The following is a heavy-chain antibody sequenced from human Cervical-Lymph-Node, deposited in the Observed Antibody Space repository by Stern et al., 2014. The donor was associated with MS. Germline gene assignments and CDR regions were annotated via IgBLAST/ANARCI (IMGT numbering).Heavy chain of an antibody. CDR1: GYTFRSYY. Sequence: QVQLVQSGAEVKKPGASVNVSCEASGYTFRSYYIHWVRQAPGQGLEWMGVINPSGGNTRYAQKFQGRVIMTRDTSTSTVYMDLSSLRSEDTAVFYCAREPNYRGSYYKDYFNFYGMDVWGQGTTVTVSS. J-gene: IGHJ6*02. V-gene: IGHV1-46*01. D-gene: IGHD1-26*01. CDR2: INPSGGNT. CDR3: AREPNYRGSYYKDYFNFYGMDV.